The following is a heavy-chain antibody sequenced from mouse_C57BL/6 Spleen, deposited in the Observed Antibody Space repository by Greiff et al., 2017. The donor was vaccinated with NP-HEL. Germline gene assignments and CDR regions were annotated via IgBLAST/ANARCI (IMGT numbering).Heavy chain of an antibody. CDR2: ISSGSSTI. Sequence: EVQRVESGGGLVKPGGSLKLSCAASGFTFSDYGMHWVRQAPETGLEWVAYISSGSSTIYYADTVKGRFTISRDNANNTLFLQRTSLRSEDTAMYYCARGYYADDRAYAMDYWGQGTSVTVSS. V-gene: IGHV5-17*01. D-gene: IGHD2-1*01. CDR3: ARGYYADDRAYAMDY. CDR1: GFTFSDYG. J-gene: IGHJ4*01.